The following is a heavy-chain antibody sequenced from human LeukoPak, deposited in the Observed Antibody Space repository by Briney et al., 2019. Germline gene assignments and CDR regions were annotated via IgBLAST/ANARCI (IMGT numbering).Heavy chain of an antibody. J-gene: IGHJ4*02. D-gene: IGHD1-26*01. CDR3: ARGRMGATYFDY. Sequence: PSETLSLTCPVYGESFSGYYWSWIRQPPGKGLEWIGEINHSGSTNYNPSLKSRVTISVDTSKNQFSLKLSSVTAADTAVYYCARGRMGATYFDYWGQGTLVTVSS. CDR1: GESFSGYY. V-gene: IGHV4-34*01. CDR2: INHSGST.